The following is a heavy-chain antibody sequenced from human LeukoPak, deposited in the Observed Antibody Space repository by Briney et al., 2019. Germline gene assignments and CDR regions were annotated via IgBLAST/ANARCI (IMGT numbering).Heavy chain of an antibody. D-gene: IGHD2-2*01. CDR1: GFSFSSYS. J-gene: IGHJ2*01. CDR3: ARDQGYCSSTSCSDWYFDL. Sequence: PGGSLRLSCAASGFSFSSYSMNWVRQAPGKGLEWVSSISSRSSDTYYADSVKGRFTISRDDAKNPLYLQMNSLRAEDTAVYYCARDQGYCSSTSCSDWYFDLWGRGTLVTVSS. CDR2: ISSRSSDT. V-gene: IGHV3-21*01.